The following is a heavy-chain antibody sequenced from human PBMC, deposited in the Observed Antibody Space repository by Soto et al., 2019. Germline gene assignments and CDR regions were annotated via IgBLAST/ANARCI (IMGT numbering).Heavy chain of an antibody. CDR1: GFTFSSYD. J-gene: IGHJ3*02. Sequence: GGSLRLSCAASGFTFSSYDMHWVRQATGKGLEWVSAIGTAGDTYYPGSVKGRFTISRENAKNSLYLKMNSLRAGDTAVYYCARAQGYCSSTSCYPNAFDIWGQGTMVTVSS. D-gene: IGHD2-2*01. CDR3: ARAQGYCSSTSCYPNAFDI. CDR2: IGTAGDT. V-gene: IGHV3-13*01.